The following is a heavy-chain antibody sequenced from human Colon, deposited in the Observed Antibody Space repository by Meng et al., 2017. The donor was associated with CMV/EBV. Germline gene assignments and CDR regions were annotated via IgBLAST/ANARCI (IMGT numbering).Heavy chain of an antibody. CDR3: ARDRRPLENWFDP. D-gene: IGHD6-25*01. Sequence: SETLSLTCNVSGYSISSGYYSAWIRQAPGKGLEFIVSMLHSGATYYNPSLKSRVTISVDTSKNQFSLMLRSVTAADTAIYYCARDRRPLENWFDPWGQGTLVTVSS. CDR2: MLHSGAT. J-gene: IGHJ5*02. CDR1: GYSISSGYY. V-gene: IGHV4-38-2*02.